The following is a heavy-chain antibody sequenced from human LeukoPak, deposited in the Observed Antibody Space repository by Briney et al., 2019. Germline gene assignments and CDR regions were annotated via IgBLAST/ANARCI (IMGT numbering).Heavy chain of an antibody. D-gene: IGHD6-19*01. CDR2: ISAYNGNT. Sequence: ASVKASCKASGYTFTSYGISWVRQAPGQGLEWMGWISAYNGNTNYAQKLQGRVTMTTDTSTSTAYMELRSLRSDDTAVYYCARTQGVAVAGRYFDLWGRGTLVTVSS. CDR1: GYTFTSYG. J-gene: IGHJ2*01. V-gene: IGHV1-18*01. CDR3: ARTQGVAVAGRYFDL.